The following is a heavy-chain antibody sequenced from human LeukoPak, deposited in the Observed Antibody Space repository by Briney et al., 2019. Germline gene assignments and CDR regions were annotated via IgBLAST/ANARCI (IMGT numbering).Heavy chain of an antibody. J-gene: IGHJ5*02. Sequence: TGGSLRLSCAASGFTFSSYAMSWVRQAPGKGREWVSAISGSGGSTYYADSVKGRFTITRDNSKNTLYLQMNSLRAENTAVYYCAKDRGGYCSSTSCYTGIGWFDPWGQGALVTVSS. V-gene: IGHV3-23*01. CDR1: GFTFSSYA. CDR2: ISGSGGST. D-gene: IGHD2-2*02. CDR3: AKDRGGYCSSTSCYTGIGWFDP.